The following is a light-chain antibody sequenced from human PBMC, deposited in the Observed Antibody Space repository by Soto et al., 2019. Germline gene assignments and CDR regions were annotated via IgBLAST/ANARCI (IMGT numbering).Light chain of an antibody. CDR3: QQYNNWLWT. CDR2: RAS. CDR1: QSVSSS. Sequence: PGERATLSCRASQSVSSSLAWYQQKPGQAPRLLIYRASTRATGISARFSGSGSGTEFTLTISSLQSEDFAVYYCQQYNNWLWTFGQGTKVDIK. V-gene: IGKV3-15*01. J-gene: IGKJ1*01.